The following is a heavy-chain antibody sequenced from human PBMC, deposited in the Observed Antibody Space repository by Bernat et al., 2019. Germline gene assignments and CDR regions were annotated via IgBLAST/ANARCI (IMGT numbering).Heavy chain of an antibody. J-gene: IGHJ4*02. CDR1: GFTFDDYA. CDR3: AKGFNPHIAAANLD. Sequence: EVQLVESGGGLVQPGRSLRLSCAASGFTFDDYAMQWVRPAPGKGLVWVSGITWNSGSIGYDDVLKGRFTITRDNAKNSLYLQMNSLRADDTALYYCAKGFNPHIAAANLDWGQGTLVTVSS. CDR2: ITWNSGSI. D-gene: IGHD6-13*01. V-gene: IGHV3-9*01.